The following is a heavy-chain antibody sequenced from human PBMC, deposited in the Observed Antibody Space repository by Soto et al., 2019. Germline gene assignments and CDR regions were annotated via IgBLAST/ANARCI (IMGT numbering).Heavy chain of an antibody. V-gene: IGHV3-23*01. J-gene: IGHJ6*02. CDR1: GFTFSSYA. CDR2: ISGSGGST. CDR3: AKDKRPDYYYYGMDV. Sequence: GGSLRLSCAASGFTFSSYAMSWVRQAPGKGLEWVSAISGSGGSTYYADSVKGRFTISRDNSKNTLYLQMNSLRAEDTAVYYCAKDKRPDYYYYGMDVWGQGTTVTVSS.